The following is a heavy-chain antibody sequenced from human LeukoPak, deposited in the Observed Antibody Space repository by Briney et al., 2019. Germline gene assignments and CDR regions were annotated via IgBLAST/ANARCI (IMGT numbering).Heavy chain of an antibody. V-gene: IGHV4-59*01. Sequence: SETLSLTCTVSGGSISSYYWSWIRQPPGKGLEWIGYIYYSGSTKYNPSFKSRATISVDTSKNQFSLKLSSVTAADTAVYYCARAEYYMEYYFDYWGQGTLVTVSS. CDR2: IYYSGST. CDR1: GGSISSYY. CDR3: ARAEYYMEYYFDY. J-gene: IGHJ4*02. D-gene: IGHD3-10*01.